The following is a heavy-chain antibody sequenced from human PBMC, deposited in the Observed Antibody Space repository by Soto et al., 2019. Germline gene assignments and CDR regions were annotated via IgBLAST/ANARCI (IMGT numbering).Heavy chain of an antibody. Sequence: EVPLVESGGGLVQPGGSLRLSCAASGFTFSTYSMNWVRQAPGKGLEWVSYISSSSSTIYYADSVKGRFTISRDSAKNSLYLQMNSLRDEDTAVYYCARGKYGDYIFDCWGQGTLVTVSS. CDR1: GFTFSTYS. J-gene: IGHJ4*02. V-gene: IGHV3-48*02. CDR3: ARGKYGDYIFDC. CDR2: ISSSSSTI. D-gene: IGHD4-17*01.